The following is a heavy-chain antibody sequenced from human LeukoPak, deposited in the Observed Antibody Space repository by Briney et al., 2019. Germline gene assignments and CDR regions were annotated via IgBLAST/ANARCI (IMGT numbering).Heavy chain of an antibody. CDR3: ASGVVDSSGYYYFDY. CDR1: GGSFSGYY. CDR2: INHSGST. D-gene: IGHD3-22*01. Sequence: PSETLSLTCAVYGGSFSGYYWSWIRQPPGKGLEWIGEINHSGSTNYNPSLKSRVTISVDTSKNQFSLKLSSVTAADTAVYYCASGVVDSSGYYYFDYWGQGTLVTVSS. V-gene: IGHV4-34*01. J-gene: IGHJ4*02.